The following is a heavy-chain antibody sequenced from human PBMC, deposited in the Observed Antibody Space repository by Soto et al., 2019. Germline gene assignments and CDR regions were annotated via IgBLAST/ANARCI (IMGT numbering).Heavy chain of an antibody. Sequence: SETLSLTCAASGGSISSGGYSWSWIRQPQGKGLEWIGYIYYSGSTNYNPSLKSRVTISVDTSNNQFSLNLKSVTAADTAVYYCATLPPRIVVVVLPIPSWGQGTLVTVSS. CDR3: ATLPPRIVVVVLPIPS. V-gene: IGHV4-61*08. J-gene: IGHJ4*02. D-gene: IGHD2-15*01. CDR2: IYYSGST. CDR1: GGSISSGGYS.